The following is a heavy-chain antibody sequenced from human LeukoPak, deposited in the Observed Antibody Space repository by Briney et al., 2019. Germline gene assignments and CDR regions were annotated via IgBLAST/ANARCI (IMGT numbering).Heavy chain of an antibody. Sequence: ASVKVSCKVSGYTLTELSMHWVRQAPGIGLEWMGGFDPEDGETIYAQKFQGRVTMTEDTSTDTAYMELSSLRSEDTAVYYCATDRWYSYGYGYWGQGTLVTVSS. J-gene: IGHJ4*02. D-gene: IGHD5-18*01. CDR2: FDPEDGET. V-gene: IGHV1-24*01. CDR1: GYTLTELS. CDR3: ATDRWYSYGYGY.